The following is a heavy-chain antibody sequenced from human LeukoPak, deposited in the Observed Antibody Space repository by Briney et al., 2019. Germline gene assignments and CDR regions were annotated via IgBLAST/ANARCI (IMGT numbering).Heavy chain of an antibody. CDR1: GGSISSSNW. CDR3: ARVEYSSGLSFDY. D-gene: IGHD5-18*01. Sequence: SETLSLNCAVSGGSISSSNWWSWVRQPPGKGLEWIGEIYHSGSTNYNPSLKSRVTISVDKSKNQFSLKLSSVTAADTAVYYCARVEYSSGLSFDYWGQGTLVTVSS. J-gene: IGHJ4*02. CDR2: IYHSGST. V-gene: IGHV4-4*02.